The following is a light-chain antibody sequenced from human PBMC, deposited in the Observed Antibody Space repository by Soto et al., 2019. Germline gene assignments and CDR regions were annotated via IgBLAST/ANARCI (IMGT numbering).Light chain of an antibody. Sequence: DIQMTQSPSTLSASVGDRVTITCRVSQSISSWLAWYQQKPGKAPKLLIYDASSLESGVPSRFSGSGSGTEFTLTISSLQPDDFATYYCQQYNSYPGTFGQGTKVEIK. V-gene: IGKV1-5*01. CDR3: QQYNSYPGT. CDR1: QSISSW. J-gene: IGKJ1*01. CDR2: DAS.